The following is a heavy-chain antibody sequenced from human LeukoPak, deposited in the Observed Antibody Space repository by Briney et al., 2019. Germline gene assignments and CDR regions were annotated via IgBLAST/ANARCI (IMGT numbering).Heavy chain of an antibody. CDR3: AREGYRSGWGLDY. CDR2: IYYNGNT. CDR1: GGSTSTYY. Sequence: SETLSLTCTVPGGSTSTYYWSWIRQPPGKGLEWIGNIYYNGNTKYNPSLKSRVTISVDTSKNQFSLKVNSVTAADTAVYYCAREGYRSGWGLDYWGQGTLVTVSS. J-gene: IGHJ4*02. D-gene: IGHD6-19*01. V-gene: IGHV4-59*01.